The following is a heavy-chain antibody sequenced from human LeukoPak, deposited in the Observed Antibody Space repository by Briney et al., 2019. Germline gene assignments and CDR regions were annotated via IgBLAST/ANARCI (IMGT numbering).Heavy chain of an antibody. CDR3: ARHYDSSGYTSDYYFDY. Sequence: PSETLSLTCTVSGGPISSSSYYWGWIRQPPGKGLEWIGSIYYSGSTYYNPSLKSRVTISVDTSKNQFSLKLSSVTAADTAVYYCARHYDSSGYTSDYYFDYWGQGTLVTVSS. CDR2: IYYSGST. D-gene: IGHD3-22*01. V-gene: IGHV4-39*01. J-gene: IGHJ4*02. CDR1: GGPISSSSYY.